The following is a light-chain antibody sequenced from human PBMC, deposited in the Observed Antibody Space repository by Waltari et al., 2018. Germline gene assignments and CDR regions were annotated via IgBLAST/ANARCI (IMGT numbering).Light chain of an antibody. J-gene: IGKJ4*01. V-gene: IGKV4-1*01. Sequence: IVMTHSPDSLSVSLAERATINCTSRQSLLYNSNSKNYLAWYQQRTGQPPKLPIYGASTRESGVPDRFSGSGSGTDFTLTISSLQAEDGAVYDCHQYCRAPFTFGGGTKVEI. CDR2: GAS. CDR1: QSLLYNSNSKNY. CDR3: HQYCRAPFT.